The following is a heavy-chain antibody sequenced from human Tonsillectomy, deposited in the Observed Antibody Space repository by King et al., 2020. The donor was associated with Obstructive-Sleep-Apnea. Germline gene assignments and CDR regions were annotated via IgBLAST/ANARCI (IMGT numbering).Heavy chain of an antibody. D-gene: IGHD5-24*01. CDR2: INHSGST. Sequence: VQLQQWGAGLLKPSETLSLTCAVYGGSFSGYYWSWIRQPPGTGLEWIGEINHSGSTNYNPSLKSRDTISVDTSKNQFALKQSSVTAADTAVYYCARGTMARPFDYWGQGTLVTVSS. V-gene: IGHV4-34*01. CDR1: GGSFSGYY. J-gene: IGHJ4*02. CDR3: ARGTMARPFDY.